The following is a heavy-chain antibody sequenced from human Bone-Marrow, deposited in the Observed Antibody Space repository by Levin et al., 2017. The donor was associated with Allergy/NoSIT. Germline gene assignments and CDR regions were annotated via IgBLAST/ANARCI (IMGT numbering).Heavy chain of an antibody. CDR1: GFTSGGSA. J-gene: IGHJ6*02. CDR2: IRSKVKSYAT. V-gene: IGHV3-73*01. D-gene: IGHD5-18*01. CDR3: TRLSRRDTAMVPLGMDV. Sequence: GGSLRLSCAASGFTSGGSALHWVRQTSGKGLEWVGHIRSKVKSYATEYAASVKGRFTISRDDSTNTAYLQMNSLKTEDTAVYYCTRLSRRDTAMVPLGMDVWGQGTTVTVSS.